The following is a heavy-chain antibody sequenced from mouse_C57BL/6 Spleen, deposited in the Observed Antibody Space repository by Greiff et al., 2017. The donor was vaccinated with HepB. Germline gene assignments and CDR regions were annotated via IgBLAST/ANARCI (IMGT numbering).Heavy chain of an antibody. CDR3: TDSNYVDYAMDY. CDR1: GFNIKDYY. J-gene: IGHJ4*01. V-gene: IGHV14-1*01. CDR2: IDPEDGDT. D-gene: IGHD2-5*01. Sequence: VQLQQSGAELVRPGASVKLSCTASGFNIKDYYMHWVKQRPEQGLEWIGRIDPEDGDTEYAPKFQGKATMTADTSSNTAYLQLSSLTSEDTAVYYCTDSNYVDYAMDYWGQGTSVTVSS.